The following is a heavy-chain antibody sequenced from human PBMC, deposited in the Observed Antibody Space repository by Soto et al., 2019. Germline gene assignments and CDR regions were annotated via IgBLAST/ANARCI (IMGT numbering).Heavy chain of an antibody. V-gene: IGHV1-2*02. D-gene: IGHD3-10*01. CDR1: GYTFTGYY. J-gene: IGHJ6*02. CDR3: ARSYYYARPLNYYYGMDV. Sequence: ASVKVSCKASGYTFTGYYMHWVRQAPGQGLEWMGWINPNSGGTNYAQKFQGRVTMTRDTSISTAYMELSRLRSDDTAVYYCARSYYYARPLNYYYGMDVWGQGNTVTVS. CDR2: INPNSGGT.